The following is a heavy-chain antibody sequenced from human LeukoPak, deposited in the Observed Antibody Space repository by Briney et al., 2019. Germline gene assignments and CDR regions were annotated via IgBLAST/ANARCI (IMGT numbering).Heavy chain of an antibody. D-gene: IGHD6-13*01. J-gene: IGHJ2*01. CDR3: ASRWWYFDL. Sequence: PGGSLRLSCAASGFAFSSDWLHWVRQAPGKGLVWVSRINSDGSSTTYADSVQGRFTISRDNAKNTLYLQMNSLRAEDTALYYCASRWWYFDLWGRGTLVTVSS. V-gene: IGHV3-74*03. CDR1: GFAFSSDW. CDR2: INSDGSST.